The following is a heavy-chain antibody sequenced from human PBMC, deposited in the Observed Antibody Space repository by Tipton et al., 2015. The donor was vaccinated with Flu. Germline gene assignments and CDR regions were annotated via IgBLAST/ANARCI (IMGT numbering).Heavy chain of an antibody. CDR3: ASGNFYDSSGYFAF. D-gene: IGHD3-22*01. CDR1: GGSINRYY. J-gene: IGHJ4*02. Sequence: GLVKPSETLSLTCNVSGGSINRYYWSWIRQSVGKGPEWIGRTHTNGNTNYNSSFGSRLTMSVDTSKSQFSMTLTSVTVVDTAVYYCASGNFYDSSGYFAFWGQGILVTVSS. V-gene: IGHV4-4*07. CDR2: THTNGNT.